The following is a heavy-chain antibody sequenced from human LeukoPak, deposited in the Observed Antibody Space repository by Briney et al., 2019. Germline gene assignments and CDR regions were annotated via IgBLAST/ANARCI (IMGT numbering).Heavy chain of an antibody. CDR3: ARDEQGGDCSSTSCRPIDY. V-gene: IGHV3-7*01. Sequence: GGSLRLSCTASGFTLSTNWMSWVRQAPGKGLEWVANIKQDGSEKYYVDSVKGRFTISRDNAKNSLYLQMNSLRAEDTAVYYCARDEQGGDCSSTSCRPIDYWSQGTLVTVSS. CDR1: GFTLSTNW. CDR2: IKQDGSEK. J-gene: IGHJ4*02. D-gene: IGHD2-2*01.